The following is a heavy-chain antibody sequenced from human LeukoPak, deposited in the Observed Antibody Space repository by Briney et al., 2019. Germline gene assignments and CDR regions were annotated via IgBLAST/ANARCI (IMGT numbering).Heavy chain of an antibody. CDR2: ISGSGGST. D-gene: IGHD6-6*01. CDR1: GFTFSSYA. Sequence: GGSLRLSCAASGFTFSSYAMSWVRQAPGKGLEWVSAISGSGGSTYYADSVKGRFTISRDFSKNTVFLHMNSLRAEDTAMYYCAKRYSSSSRSDYYYGMDVWGQGTTVTVSS. J-gene: IGHJ6*02. CDR3: AKRYSSSSRSDYYYGMDV. V-gene: IGHV3-23*01.